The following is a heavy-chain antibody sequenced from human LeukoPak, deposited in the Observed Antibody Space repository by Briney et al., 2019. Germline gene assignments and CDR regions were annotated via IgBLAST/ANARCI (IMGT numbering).Heavy chain of an antibody. CDR3: ARDRGYSYGFDY. V-gene: IGHV4-59*01. CDR2: IYYSGST. CDR1: GGSISSYY. J-gene: IGHJ4*02. D-gene: IGHD5-18*01. Sequence: PSETLSLTCTASGGSISSYYWSWIRQPPGKGLEWIGSIYYSGSTNYNPSLKSRVTISVDTSKNQFSLRLSSVTAADTAVYYCARDRGYSYGFDYWGQGTLVTVSS.